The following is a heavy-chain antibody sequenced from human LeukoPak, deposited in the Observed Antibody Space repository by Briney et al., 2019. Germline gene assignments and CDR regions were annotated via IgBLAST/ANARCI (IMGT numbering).Heavy chain of an antibody. D-gene: IGHD3-9*01. J-gene: IGHJ4*02. Sequence: GGSLRLSCAASGFTFSNNAMNWVRQAPGKGLEWVSVISGSGRITNYADSVKGRFTISRDNSKNTLFLQMNSLRVDDTAVYYCAKELGGPTKPTRLPYFFDYWGQGTLVTVSS. CDR1: GFTFSNNA. CDR3: AKELGGPTKPTRLPYFFDY. CDR2: ISGSGRIT. V-gene: IGHV3-23*01.